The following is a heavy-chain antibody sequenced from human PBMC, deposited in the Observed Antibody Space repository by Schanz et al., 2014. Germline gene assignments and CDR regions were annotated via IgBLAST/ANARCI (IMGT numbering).Heavy chain of an antibody. D-gene: IGHD2-21*01. CDR3: ARDGYSVVVISPTERFES. CDR1: GFMFSSYG. CDR2: ISYDGSKK. Sequence: QVQLVESGGGVVQPGRSLRLSCAASGFMFSSYGMHWVRQAPGKGLEWVGVISYDGSKKSYADSVKSRFTISRDNSRNTLYLQMNSLRAEDPAVYYCARDGYSVVVISPTERFESWGQGTMGTVSP. J-gene: IGHJ3*02. V-gene: IGHV3-33*08.